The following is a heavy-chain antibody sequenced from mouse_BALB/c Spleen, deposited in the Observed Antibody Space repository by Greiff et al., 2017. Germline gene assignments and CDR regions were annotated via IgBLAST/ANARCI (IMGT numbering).Heavy chain of an antibody. V-gene: IGHV5-6-5*01. CDR2: ISSGGST. Sequence: DVHLVESGGGLVKPGGSLKLSCAASGFTFSSYAMSWVRQTPEKRLEWVASISSGGSTYYPDSVKGRFTISRDNARNILYLQMSSLRSEDTAMYYCARGGLYGYDYAMDYWGQGTSVTVSS. CDR1: GFTFSSYA. CDR3: ARGGLYGYDYAMDY. J-gene: IGHJ4*01. D-gene: IGHD2-2*01.